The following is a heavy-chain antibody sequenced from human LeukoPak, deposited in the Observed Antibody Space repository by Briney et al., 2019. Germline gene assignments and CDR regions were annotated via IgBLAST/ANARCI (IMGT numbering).Heavy chain of an antibody. Sequence: PETLSLTCTVSGGSISSSSYYWGWIRQPPGKGLEWIGSIYYSGSTYYNPSLKSRVTISVDTSKNQFSLKLSSVTAADTAVYYCARERQLEAWDYWGQGTLVTVSS. CDR1: GGSISSSSYY. V-gene: IGHV4-39*01. D-gene: IGHD6-13*01. CDR2: IYYSGST. CDR3: ARERQLEAWDY. J-gene: IGHJ4*02.